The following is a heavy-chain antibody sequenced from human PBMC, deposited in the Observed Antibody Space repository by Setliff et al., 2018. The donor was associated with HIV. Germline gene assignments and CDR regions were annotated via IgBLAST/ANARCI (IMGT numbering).Heavy chain of an antibody. Sequence: GGSLRLSCAASGFTFSSYWMSWVRQAPGKGLEWVANIKGDGTVDHYVDYVDSGKGRFTISRDNAKNTLYLQMNSLRADDTAVYYCARDRASVRDTIFGGAQYYYYMDVWGKGTTVTVSS. D-gene: IGHD3-3*01. J-gene: IGHJ6*03. CDR1: GFTFSSYW. CDR3: ARDRASVRDTIFGGAQYYYYMDV. CDR2: IKGDGTVD. V-gene: IGHV3-7*01.